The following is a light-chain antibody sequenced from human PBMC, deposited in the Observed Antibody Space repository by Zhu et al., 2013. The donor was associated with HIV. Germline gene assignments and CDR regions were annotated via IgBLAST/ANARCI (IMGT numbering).Light chain of an antibody. Sequence: ETVMTQSPAMLSVSPGERATLSCRASQSVGSTLAWYQQKPGQAPRLLIYGASSRATGISAKFSGSGSGTEFTLTISSLQSEDFAVYFCQQYNGWPLTFGGGTNGGDQT. J-gene: IGKJ4*01. V-gene: IGKV3-15*01. CDR2: GAS. CDR1: QSVGST. CDR3: QQYNGWPLT.